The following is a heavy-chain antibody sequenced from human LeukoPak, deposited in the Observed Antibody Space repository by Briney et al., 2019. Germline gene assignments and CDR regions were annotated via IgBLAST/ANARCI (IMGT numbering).Heavy chain of an antibody. Sequence: GALVTVSCKASGYTFTTYDISWVRQAPGQGLEWMGWISAYNGYTDYAQEVQGRVTMTTDTSTTTAYMELRSLRSDDTAVYYCAKVLVAATHYLDYWGQGTLVTVSS. J-gene: IGHJ4*02. V-gene: IGHV1-18*01. CDR1: GYTFTTYD. CDR3: AKVLVAATHYLDY. CDR2: ISAYNGYT. D-gene: IGHD2-15*01.